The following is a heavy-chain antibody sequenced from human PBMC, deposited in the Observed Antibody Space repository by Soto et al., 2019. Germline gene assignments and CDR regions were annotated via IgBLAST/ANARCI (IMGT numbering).Heavy chain of an antibody. J-gene: IGHJ4*02. D-gene: IGHD2-21*02. CDR1: GFTVSSNY. V-gene: IGHV3-53*01. CDR2: IYSGGST. CDR3: AREPAYCDGDCYSGDY. Sequence: PGGSLRLSCAASGFTVSSNYMSWVRQAPGKGLEWVSVIYSGGSTYYADSVKGRFTISRDNSKNTLYLQMNSLRAEDTAVYYCAREPAYCDGDCYSGDYWGQGTLLTVSS.